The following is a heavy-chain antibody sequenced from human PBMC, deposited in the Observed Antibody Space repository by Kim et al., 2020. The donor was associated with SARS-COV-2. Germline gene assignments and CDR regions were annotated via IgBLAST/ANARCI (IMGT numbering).Heavy chain of an antibody. J-gene: IGHJ6*03. CDR3: AKSWSGYYKPLGYYYYMDV. V-gene: IGHV3-9*01. D-gene: IGHD3-3*01. CDR1: GFTFDDYA. CDR2: ISWNSGSI. Sequence: GGSLRLSCAASGFTFDDYAMHWVRQAPGKGLEWVSGISWNSGSIGYADSVKGRFTISRDNAKNSLYLQMNSLRAEDTALYYCAKSWSGYYKPLGYYYYMDVWGKGTTVTVSS.